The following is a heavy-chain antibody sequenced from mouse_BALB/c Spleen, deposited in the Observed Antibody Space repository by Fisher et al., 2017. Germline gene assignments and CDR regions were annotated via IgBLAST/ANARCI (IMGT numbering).Heavy chain of an antibody. Sequence: KFKGKATMTVDKSSSTAYMELARLTSEDSAIYYCARWLLHYAMDYWGQGTSVTVSS. V-gene: IGHV1S137*01. CDR3: ARWLLHYAMDY. D-gene: IGHD2-3*01. J-gene: IGHJ4*01.